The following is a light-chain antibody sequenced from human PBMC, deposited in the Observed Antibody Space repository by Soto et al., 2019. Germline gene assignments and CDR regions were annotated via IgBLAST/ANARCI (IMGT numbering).Light chain of an antibody. V-gene: IGLV1-40*01. J-gene: IGLJ2*01. Sequence: SVLTQPPSVSGAPGQRVTISCTGSSSHIGAGYDVHWYQQLPGTAPKLLIYGNSNRPSGVPDRFSGSKSGTSASLAITGLQAEDEADYYCQSYDSSLSHVVFGGGTKLTVL. CDR1: SSHIGAGYD. CDR3: QSYDSSLSHVV. CDR2: GNS.